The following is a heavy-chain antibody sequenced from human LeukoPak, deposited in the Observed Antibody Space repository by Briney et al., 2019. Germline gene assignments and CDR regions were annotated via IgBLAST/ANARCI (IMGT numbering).Heavy chain of an antibody. CDR2: ISSRGSTI. Sequence: GGSLRLSCAASGFTFSDYYMCWGRQAPGKGLEWVSYISSRGSTIDYADSVKGRFTISRDNTKNSMYLQMNSLRAEDTAVYYCARERGLLWNYRDYWGQGTLVTVSS. CDR1: GFTFSDYY. D-gene: IGHD1-7*01. CDR3: ARERGLLWNYRDY. J-gene: IGHJ4*02. V-gene: IGHV3-11*01.